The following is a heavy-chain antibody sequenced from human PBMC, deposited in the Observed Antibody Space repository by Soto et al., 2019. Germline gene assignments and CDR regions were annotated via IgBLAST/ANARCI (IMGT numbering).Heavy chain of an antibody. CDR3: ARSIFP. Sequence: QVQLQESGPGLVKPSQTLSLTCTVSGGSISSGGYYWSWIRQHPGKGLEWIGYIYYSGSTYYNPSXXXXXXXXXXTSXXXFSLKLSSVTAADTAVYYCARSIFPWGQGTLVTVSS. D-gene: IGHD6-6*01. V-gene: IGHV4-31*03. CDR2: IYYSGST. CDR1: GGSISSGGYY. J-gene: IGHJ5*02.